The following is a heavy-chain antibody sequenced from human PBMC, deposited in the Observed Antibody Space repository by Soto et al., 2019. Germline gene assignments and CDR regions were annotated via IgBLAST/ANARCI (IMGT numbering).Heavy chain of an antibody. D-gene: IGHD6-13*01. J-gene: IGHJ3*02. V-gene: IGHV5-51*01. CDR2: IYPGDSDT. Sequence: PGESLKISCKGSGYSFTSYWIGWVRQMPGKGLEWMGIIYPGDSDTRYSPSFQRQVTISADKSISTAYLQWSSLKASDTAMYYCAITRAAAVYDAFDICGQGTMVTVSS. CDR3: AITRAAAVYDAFDI. CDR1: GYSFTSYW.